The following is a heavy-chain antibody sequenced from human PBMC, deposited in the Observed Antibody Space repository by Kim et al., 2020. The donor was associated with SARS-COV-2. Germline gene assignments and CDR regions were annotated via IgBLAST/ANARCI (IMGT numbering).Heavy chain of an antibody. D-gene: IGHD3-10*01. CDR2: IYYSATT. V-gene: IGHV4-59*13. CDR1: GASISSYY. Sequence: SETLSLTCTVSGASISSYYWSWIRQPPGKGLEWIGYIYYSATTNYNPSLKSRVTMSVDTSKNQFSLKVTSVTTADTAFYYCARGIYASGSYRFDPWGQAT. J-gene: IGHJ5*02. CDR3: ARGIYASGSYRFDP.